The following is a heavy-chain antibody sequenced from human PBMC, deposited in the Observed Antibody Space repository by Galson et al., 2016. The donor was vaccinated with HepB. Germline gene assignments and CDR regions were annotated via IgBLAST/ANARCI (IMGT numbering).Heavy chain of an antibody. J-gene: IGHJ4*02. V-gene: IGHV3-66*01. CDR3: AREFSYGLRGFDY. D-gene: IGHD5-18*01. CDR1: GFTVSSNY. CDR2: IYSGGST. Sequence: SLRLSCAASGFTVSSNYMTWVRQAPGKGLEWVSVIYSGGSTYYADSVKGRFTISRDKSKNTLYLQMNSLRAEDTAVYYCAREFSYGLRGFDYWGQRTLVTVSS.